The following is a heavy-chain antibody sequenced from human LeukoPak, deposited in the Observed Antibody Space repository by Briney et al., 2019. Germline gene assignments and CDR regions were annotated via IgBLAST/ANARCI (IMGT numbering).Heavy chain of an antibody. V-gene: IGHV4-59*08. Sequence: SETLSLTCTVSGGSISSYYWSWIRQSPGKGLEWIGYIYYTGSTNYNPSLKSRVTISVDTSKNQFSLKLSSVTAADTAVYYCARNSSGYGSGNLWGQGTLVTVSS. CDR1: GGSISSYY. CDR3: ARNSSGYGSGNL. J-gene: IGHJ5*02. CDR2: IYYTGST. D-gene: IGHD3-10*01.